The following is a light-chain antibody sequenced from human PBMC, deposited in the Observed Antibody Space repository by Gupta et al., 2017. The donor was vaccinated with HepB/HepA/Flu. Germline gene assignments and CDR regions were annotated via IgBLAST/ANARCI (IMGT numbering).Light chain of an antibody. CDR3: QTWGTGIVV. J-gene: IGLJ2*01. CDR1: SGHSSYA. V-gene: IGLV4-69*01. Sequence: QLVLPLSPSASSSLGASVKLTRHLLSGHSSYAIAWLQQQPEKGPRYLMKLNSDGSHSKGDGIPDRFSGSSSGAERYLTISRLQSEDEADYYCQTWGTGIVVFGGGTKLTVL. CDR2: LNSDGSH.